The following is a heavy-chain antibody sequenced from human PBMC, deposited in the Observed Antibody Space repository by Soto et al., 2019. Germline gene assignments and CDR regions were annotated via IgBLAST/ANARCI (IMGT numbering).Heavy chain of an antibody. J-gene: IGHJ4*02. CDR3: AKRRGAGGHFDY. Sequence: WGSLRLSCAASVFTFSSYAMGWVRQGPGKGLEWVAVVSIGGSTHYADSVRGRFTISRDNSNNTLSLQMNSLTAEDTAVYFCAKRRGAGGHFDYWGQGALVTVSS. V-gene: IGHV3-23*01. D-gene: IGHD2-15*01. CDR2: VSIGGST. CDR1: VFTFSSYA.